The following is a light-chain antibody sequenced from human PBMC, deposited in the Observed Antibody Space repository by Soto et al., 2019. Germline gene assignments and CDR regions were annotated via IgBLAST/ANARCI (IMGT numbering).Light chain of an antibody. J-gene: IGKJ3*01. V-gene: IGKV3-20*01. Sequence: EIVLTQSPGTLSLSPGERATLSCRASQSVSSSYLAWYQQKPGQAPRLLIYGASSRANGIPDRFSGSGSGTDFTLTISRLEPEDFAVYYCQQYGSSLVTFGPGTKVDIK. CDR1: QSVSSSY. CDR3: QQYGSSLVT. CDR2: GAS.